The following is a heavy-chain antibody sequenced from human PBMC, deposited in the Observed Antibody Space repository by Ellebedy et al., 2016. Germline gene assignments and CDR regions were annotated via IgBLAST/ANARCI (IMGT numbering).Heavy chain of an antibody. Sequence: SETLSLTCTVSGASISSYYWSWIRQPPGKGLEWVGHIYHGGTTNYNPSLKSRVTISVDTSKNQFSLKLSSVTAADTAVYYCAALQWLAPAWYFDLWGRGTLVTVSS. CDR2: IYHGGTT. CDR3: AALQWLAPAWYFDL. V-gene: IGHV4-59*08. CDR1: GASISSYY. D-gene: IGHD6-19*01. J-gene: IGHJ2*01.